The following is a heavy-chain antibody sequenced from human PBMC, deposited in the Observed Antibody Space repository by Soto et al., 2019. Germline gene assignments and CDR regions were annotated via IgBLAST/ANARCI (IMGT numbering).Heavy chain of an antibody. V-gene: IGHV3-33*01. J-gene: IGHJ6*02. CDR3: ARAPSDYEPYYHYYAMDV. CDR1: GVTFISYG. D-gene: IGHD3-10*01. Sequence: QVQLVESGGGVVQPGTSLRLSCAASGVTFISYGMHWVRQAPGKGLEWVAVIWYDGTIKYYADSVKGRFTISRDNSKKTPHLQMNSLRVEDTAVYYCARAPSDYEPYYHYYAMDVWGQGTTVTVSS. CDR2: IWYDGTIK.